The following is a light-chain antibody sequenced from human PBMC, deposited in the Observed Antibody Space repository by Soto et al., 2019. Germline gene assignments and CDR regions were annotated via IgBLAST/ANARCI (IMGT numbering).Light chain of an antibody. CDR1: QGISSW. CDR2: GAT. CDR3: QQANSFPWT. J-gene: IGKJ1*01. V-gene: IGKV1-12*01. Sequence: DIQMTQFPSSVSASVGDRVTITCRASQGISSWLAWYQQKPGKAPKLLIYGATSLQSGVPSRFSGSGSRTDFPHTTSSLQPEDFATDYCQQANSFPWTFGQGTKVEI.